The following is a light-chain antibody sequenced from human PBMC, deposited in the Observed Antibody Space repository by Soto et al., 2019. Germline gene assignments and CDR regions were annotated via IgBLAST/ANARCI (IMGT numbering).Light chain of an antibody. CDR3: SSYAGSNNWV. CDR2: GVT. CDR1: SSDVGGYNY. V-gene: IGLV2-8*01. Sequence: QSALTQPPSASGSPGQSVTISCTGTSSDVGGYNYVSWYQQHPGKAPKLMIYGVTKRPSGVPDRFSGSKSGNTASLTVSGLQAADEADYYCSSYAGSNNWVFGGGTKLTVL. J-gene: IGLJ3*02.